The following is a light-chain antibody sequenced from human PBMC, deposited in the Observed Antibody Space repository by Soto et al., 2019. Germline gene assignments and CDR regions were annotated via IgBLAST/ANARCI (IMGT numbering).Light chain of an antibody. CDR3: QQRANWPL. V-gene: IGKV3-11*01. Sequence: IVLTQSPATLSLSPGERATLSCRASQSVSRALAWYQQKPGQAPRLLIYDASTRATGIPARFSGSGSGTDFTLTISSLEPEDFAVYYCQQRANWPLFGGGTKVEIK. J-gene: IGKJ4*01. CDR2: DAS. CDR1: QSVSRA.